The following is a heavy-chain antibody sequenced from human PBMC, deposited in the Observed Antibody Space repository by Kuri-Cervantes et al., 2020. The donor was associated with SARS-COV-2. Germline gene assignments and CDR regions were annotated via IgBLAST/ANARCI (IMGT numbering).Heavy chain of an antibody. CDR1: GGSISSSNYY. CDR2: IYYSGST. Sequence: GSLRLSCTVSGGSISSSNYYWGWIRQPPGKGLEWIGSIYYSGSTHYNPSLKSRVSISVDTSRNQFSLKVSSVTAADTAVYSCARQHLGYYMDVWGKGTTVTDSS. CDR3: ARQHLGYYMDV. J-gene: IGHJ6*03. V-gene: IGHV4-39*01.